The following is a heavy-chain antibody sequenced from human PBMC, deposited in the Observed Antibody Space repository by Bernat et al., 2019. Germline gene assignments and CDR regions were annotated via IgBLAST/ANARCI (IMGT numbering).Heavy chain of an antibody. Sequence: QITLKESVPTLVKPTQTLTLTCTFSGFSLSTTGVGLGWIRQPPGQSLKWLALIYWDDDKRYSPSLGSRLTITKDASKNQVVLTMSNMDPVDTATYYCAHRRPGYNSGWNDGDFDYWGQGILVSVSS. CDR1: GFSLSTTGVG. D-gene: IGHD2-15*01. V-gene: IGHV2-5*02. CDR3: AHRRPGYNSGWNDGDFDY. J-gene: IGHJ4*02. CDR2: IYWDDDK.